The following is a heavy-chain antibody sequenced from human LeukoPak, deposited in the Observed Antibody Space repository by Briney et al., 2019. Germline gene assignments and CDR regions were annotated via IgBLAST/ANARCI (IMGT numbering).Heavy chain of an antibody. D-gene: IGHD2-15*01. CDR3: ARARGYCSGGSCYKYFDY. Sequence: GGSLRLSCAASGFTFSSYAMHWVRQAPGKGLEWVANIKQDGSEKYYVDSVKGRFTISRDNAKNSLYLQMNSLRAEDTAVYYCARARGYCSGGSCYKYFDYWGQGTLVTVSS. CDR1: GFTFSSYA. CDR2: IKQDGSEK. J-gene: IGHJ4*02. V-gene: IGHV3-7*03.